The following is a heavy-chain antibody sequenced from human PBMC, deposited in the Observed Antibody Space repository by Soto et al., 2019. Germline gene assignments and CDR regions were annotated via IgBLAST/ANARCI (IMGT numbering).Heavy chain of an antibody. Sequence: ASVKVSCKASGYTFTGYYMHWVRQAPGQGLEWMGWINPNSGGTNYAQKFQGRVTMTRDTSISTAYMELSRLRSDDTAVYYCARVKGYSSSWYGYWGQGTLVTVS. J-gene: IGHJ4*02. CDR3: ARVKGYSSSWYGY. V-gene: IGHV1-2*02. CDR2: INPNSGGT. D-gene: IGHD6-13*01. CDR1: GYTFTGYY.